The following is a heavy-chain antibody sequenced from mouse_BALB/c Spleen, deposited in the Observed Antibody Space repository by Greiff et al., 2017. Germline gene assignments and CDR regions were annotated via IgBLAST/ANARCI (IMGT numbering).Heavy chain of an antibody. CDR2: ISSGSSTI. Sequence: EVQVVESGGGLVQPGGSRKLSCAASGFTFSSFGMHWVRQAPEKGLEWVAYISSGSSTIYYADTVKGRFTISRDNPKNTLFLQMTSLRSEDTAMYYCARGDNYYGSSYAMDYWGQGTSVTVSS. J-gene: IGHJ4*01. D-gene: IGHD1-1*01. CDR1: GFTFSSFG. CDR3: ARGDNYYGSSYAMDY. V-gene: IGHV5-17*02.